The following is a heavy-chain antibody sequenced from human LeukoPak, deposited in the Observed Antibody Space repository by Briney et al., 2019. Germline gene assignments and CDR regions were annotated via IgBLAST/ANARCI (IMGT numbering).Heavy chain of an antibody. J-gene: IGHJ4*02. CDR1: GFTFSSYG. CDR3: ARGGDIAAINLDY. V-gene: IGHV3-33*08. CDR2: IWYDGSNK. Sequence: GRSLRLSCAASGFTFSSYGMHWVRQAPGKGLEWVAVIWYDGSNKYYADSVKGRFTISRDNSKNTLYLQMNSLRAEDTAVYYCARGGDIAAINLDYWGQGTLVTVSS. D-gene: IGHD6-6*01.